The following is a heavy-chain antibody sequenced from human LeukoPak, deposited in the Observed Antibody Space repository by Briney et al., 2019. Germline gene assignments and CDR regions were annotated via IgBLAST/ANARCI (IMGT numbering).Heavy chain of an antibody. CDR1: GVTFSSYA. D-gene: IGHD4-11*01. V-gene: IGHV3-30*04. CDR2: ISYDGSNK. CDR3: ARSAVGTVTTFNY. Sequence: GGTLTLSCAASGVTFSSYAMHWVRQAPGKGLEWVAVISYDGSNKYYADSVKRRFTISRDNSKNTLYLQMNSLRAEDTAVYYCARSAVGTVTTFNYWGQGTLVTVSS. J-gene: IGHJ4*02.